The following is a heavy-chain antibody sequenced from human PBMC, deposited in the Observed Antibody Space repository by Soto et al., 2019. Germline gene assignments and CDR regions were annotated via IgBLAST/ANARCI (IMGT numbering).Heavy chain of an antibody. D-gene: IGHD2-15*01. Sequence: QITLKESGPTLVKPTQTLTLTCTFSGFSLTTSGVGVGWIRQPPGKALEWLALIYWDDTKRYSPSLKSRLTITKDTSKNQVVLKMTNMDPVDTATYYCAHRLCDSSCYWDVGYFNYWGRGTLVTVSS. CDR1: GFSLTTSGVG. J-gene: IGHJ4*02. CDR3: AHRLCDSSCYWDVGYFNY. CDR2: IYWDDTK. V-gene: IGHV2-5*02.